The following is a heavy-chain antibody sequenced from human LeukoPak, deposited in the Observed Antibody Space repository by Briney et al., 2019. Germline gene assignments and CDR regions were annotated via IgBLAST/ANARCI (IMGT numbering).Heavy chain of an antibody. CDR1: GFTFSSYA. CDR2: ISGSGGST. CDR3: AKGSIIGGYSYGYFDY. V-gene: IGHV3-23*01. Sequence: GGSLRLSCAAPGFTFSSYAMSWVRQAPGKGLEWVSAISGSGGSTYYADSVKGRFTISRDNSKNTLYLQMNSLRAEDTAVYYCAKGSIIGGYSYGYFDYWGQGTPVTVSS. J-gene: IGHJ4*02. D-gene: IGHD5-18*01.